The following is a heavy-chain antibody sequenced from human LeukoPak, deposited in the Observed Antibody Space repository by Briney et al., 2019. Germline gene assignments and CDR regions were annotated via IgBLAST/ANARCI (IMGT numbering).Heavy chain of an antibody. J-gene: IGHJ4*02. CDR2: MSINSGLK. CDR3: AREFEYRTSGAGY. Sequence: PGGSLRLSCAASGFTFSSYSMNWVRQAPGKGLEWVSSMSINSGLKYHADSVKGRFTISRDNAKNSLYLQMNSLRAEETAVYYCAREFEYRTSGAGYWGQGTLVTVSS. CDR1: GFTFSSYS. V-gene: IGHV3-21*01. D-gene: IGHD6-6*01.